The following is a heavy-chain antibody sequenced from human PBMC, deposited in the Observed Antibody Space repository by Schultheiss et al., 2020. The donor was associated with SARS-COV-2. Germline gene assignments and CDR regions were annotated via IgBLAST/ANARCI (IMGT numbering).Heavy chain of an antibody. Sequence: SETLSLTCAVSGYSISSGYYWGWIRQPPGKGLEWIGYIYYSGSTYYNPSLKSRVSISSDTSKNHFSLKLSSIIAADTAVYYCARLGGITFGGIIVWGQGTLVTVSS. J-gene: IGHJ4*02. D-gene: IGHD3-16*02. V-gene: IGHV4-38-2*01. CDR2: IYYSGST. CDR3: ARLGGITFGGIIV. CDR1: GYSISSGYY.